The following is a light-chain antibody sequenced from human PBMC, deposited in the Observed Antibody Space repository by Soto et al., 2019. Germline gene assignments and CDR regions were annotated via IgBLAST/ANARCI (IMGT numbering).Light chain of an antibody. CDR3: SSYTSSNTPYV. Sequence: QSALTQPASVSGSPGQSITISCTGTSSDVSGYNYVSWFQQHPGKAPRLIIYQVSYRPSEFSTRFSGSKSGNTASLTISGLQAEDEADYYCSSYTSSNTPYVFGTGTKLTVL. J-gene: IGLJ1*01. CDR2: QVS. CDR1: SSDVSGYNY. V-gene: IGLV2-14*01.